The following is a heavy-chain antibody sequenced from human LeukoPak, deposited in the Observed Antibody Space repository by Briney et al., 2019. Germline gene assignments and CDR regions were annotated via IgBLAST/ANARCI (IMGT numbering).Heavy chain of an antibody. V-gene: IGHV4-59*01. CDR3: ARVTKDGYFDPLYYMDV. CDR2: IYYSGST. CDR1: GGSISSYY. J-gene: IGHJ6*03. D-gene: IGHD3-9*01. Sequence: PSETLSLTCTVSGGSISSYYWSWLRQPPGKGLEWIGYIYYSGSTNYNPSLKSRVTISVDTSKNQFSLKLSSVTAADTAVYYCARVTKDGYFDPLYYMDVWGKGTTVTISS.